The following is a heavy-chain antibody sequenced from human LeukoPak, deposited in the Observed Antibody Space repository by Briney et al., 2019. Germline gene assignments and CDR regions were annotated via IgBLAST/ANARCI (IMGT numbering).Heavy chain of an antibody. CDR3: ARRLAGRRVEAEGESYFWGEYYFDY. CDR1: GGSISSYY. J-gene: IGHJ4*02. Sequence: SETLSLTCTVSGGSISSYYWNWIRQPPGKGLEWIGYIYYSGSTNYNPSLKSRVTISVDTSKNQFSLKLSSVTAADTAVYYCARRLAGRRVEAEGESYFWGEYYFDYWGQGTLVTVSS. D-gene: IGHD1-26*01. CDR2: IYYSGST. V-gene: IGHV4-59*08.